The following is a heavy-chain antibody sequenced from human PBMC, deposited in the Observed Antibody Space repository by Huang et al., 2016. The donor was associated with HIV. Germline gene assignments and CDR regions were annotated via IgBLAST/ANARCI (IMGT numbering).Heavy chain of an antibody. J-gene: IGHJ4*02. CDR3: ARGSLEYSVSSSLDY. CDR2: LMPVFDSP. CDR1: GGPFRSYS. V-gene: IGHV1-69*13. D-gene: IGHD4-4*01. Sequence: QVQLLQSGAEVKKPGSSVKVSCKASGGPFRSYSIAWVRQAPGQGLEWMASLMPVFDSPNYAQKLQGRVRVTADESTSTGYMELRDLRPDDTAVYFCARGSLEYSVSSSLDYWGQGTHVTVSS.